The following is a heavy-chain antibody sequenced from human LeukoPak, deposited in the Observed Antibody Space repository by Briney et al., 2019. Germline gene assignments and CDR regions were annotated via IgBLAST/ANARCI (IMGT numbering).Heavy chain of an antibody. J-gene: IGHJ4*02. CDR3: ASFPRPDIVVVPAEGDY. Sequence: PSETLSLTCAVYGGSFSGYYWSWIRQPPGTGLEWIGEINHSGSTNYNPSLKSRVTISVDTSKNQFSLKLSSVTAADTAVYYCASFPRPDIVVVPAEGDYWGQGTLVTVSS. CDR1: GGSFSGYY. V-gene: IGHV4-34*01. CDR2: INHSGST. D-gene: IGHD2-2*01.